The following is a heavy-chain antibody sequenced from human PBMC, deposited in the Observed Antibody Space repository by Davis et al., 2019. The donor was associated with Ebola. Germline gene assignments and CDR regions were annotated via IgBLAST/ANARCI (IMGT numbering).Heavy chain of an antibody. Sequence: PGGSLRLSCKTSGYTFDTYWIGWVRQMPGKGLEWLGVIYPDDSTIRYSPSFQGQVTISVDKSISTAYLQWSSLKASDTALYYCARRTTVLARMDFDFWGQGTPVTVSS. J-gene: IGHJ4*02. CDR2: IYPDDSTI. D-gene: IGHD1-14*01. CDR1: GYTFDTYW. CDR3: ARRTTVLARMDFDF. V-gene: IGHV5-51*01.